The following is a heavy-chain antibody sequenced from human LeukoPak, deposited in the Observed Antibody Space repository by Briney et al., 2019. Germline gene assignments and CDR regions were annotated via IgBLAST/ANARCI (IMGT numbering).Heavy chain of an antibody. D-gene: IGHD2-15*01. CDR1: GFTFSSYG. CDR3: AKDRGTTDVVARGNFDY. J-gene: IGHJ4*02. V-gene: IGHV3-30*18. CDR2: ISYDGSNK. Sequence: GGSLRLSCAASGFTFSSYGMHWVRQAPGKGLEWVAVISYDGSNKYYADSVKGRFTISRDNSKNTLYLQMNSLRAEDTAVYYCAKDRGTTDVVARGNFDYWGQGTLVTVSS.